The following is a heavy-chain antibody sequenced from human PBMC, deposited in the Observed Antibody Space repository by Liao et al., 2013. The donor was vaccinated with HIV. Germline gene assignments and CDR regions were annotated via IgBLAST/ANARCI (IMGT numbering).Heavy chain of an antibody. V-gene: IGHV4-61*02. D-gene: IGHD3-16*02. CDR2: IYTSGST. Sequence: QVQLQESGPGLVKPSQTLSLTCAVSGGSINSGSYYWSWIRQPAGKGLEWIGRIYTSGSTNYNPSLKSRVTISIDTSKNQFSLHLTSVTAADTAVYYCARESVVISDLPSYYSYYMDVWGKGTTITVSS. J-gene: IGHJ6*03. CDR3: ARESVVISDLPSYYSYYMDV. CDR1: GGSINSGSYY.